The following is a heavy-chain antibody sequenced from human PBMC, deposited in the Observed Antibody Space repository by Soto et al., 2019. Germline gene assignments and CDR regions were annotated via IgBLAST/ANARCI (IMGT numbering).Heavy chain of an antibody. Sequence: EGQLLEYGGGLVQRGESVRLSCVASGFTFNKYAMTWVRQAPGKGLEWVSSISGSYSTTYYADSVKGRFTISIDNSKNSVYLPMHTLSAADTAVYYCAPTRDDYGDDAVGYWGQATLVTVSS. D-gene: IGHD4-17*01. CDR2: ISGSYSTT. V-gene: IGHV3-23*01. CDR1: GFTFNKYA. CDR3: APTRDDYGDDAVGY. J-gene: IGHJ4*01.